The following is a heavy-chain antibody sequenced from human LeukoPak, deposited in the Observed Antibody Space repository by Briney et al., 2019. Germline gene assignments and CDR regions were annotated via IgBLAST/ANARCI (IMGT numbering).Heavy chain of an antibody. Sequence: NPSETLSLTCTVSGGSISSYYWSWIRQPPGKGLEWIGYIYHSGTTNYNPSLKSRVTISVDTSKNQFSLRLSSVTAADTAVYYCARESLSSYNYGYGSFDYWGQGTLVTVSS. CDR3: ARESLSSYNYGYGSFDY. V-gene: IGHV4-59*01. D-gene: IGHD5-24*01. CDR1: GGSISSYY. J-gene: IGHJ4*02. CDR2: IYHSGTT.